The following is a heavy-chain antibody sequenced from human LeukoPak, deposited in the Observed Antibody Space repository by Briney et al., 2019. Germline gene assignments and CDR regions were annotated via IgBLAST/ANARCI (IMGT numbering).Heavy chain of an antibody. CDR1: GDSISSVNYY. Sequence: SETLSLTCTASGDSISSVNYYWSWIRQPAGKGLEWIGRIYTSGNTNYNPSLKSRITISVDTSKNQFSLKLRSVTAADTAVYYCAGSRGLWFGESPDYFEYWGQGTLVTVSS. CDR3: AGSRGLWFGESPDYFEY. D-gene: IGHD3-10*01. V-gene: IGHV4-61*02. J-gene: IGHJ4*02. CDR2: IYTSGNT.